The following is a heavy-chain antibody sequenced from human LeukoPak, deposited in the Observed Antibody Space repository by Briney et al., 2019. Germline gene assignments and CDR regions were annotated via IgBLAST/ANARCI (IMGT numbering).Heavy chain of an antibody. CDR1: GFTVSSNY. Sequence: GGSLRLSCAASGFTVSSNYMSWVRQAPGRGLEWVSAISGSSGLTYYADSVKGRFTISRDNSKNTLFLQMNSLRAEDTAVYYCARRGESASYGDYRFDYWGQGTLVTVSS. V-gene: IGHV3-23*01. CDR3: ARRGESASYGDYRFDY. D-gene: IGHD4-17*01. CDR2: ISGSSGLT. J-gene: IGHJ4*02.